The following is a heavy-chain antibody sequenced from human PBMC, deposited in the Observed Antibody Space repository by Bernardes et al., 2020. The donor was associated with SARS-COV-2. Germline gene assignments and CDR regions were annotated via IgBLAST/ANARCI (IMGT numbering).Heavy chain of an antibody. CDR2: IKQDGSEK. V-gene: IGHV3-7*01. CDR1: GFTFSSYW. J-gene: IGHJ5*02. CDR3: ARDQPSEFIVVVPAATPQNNWFDP. Sequence: GGSLRLSCAASGFTFSSYWMSWVRQAPGKGLEWVANIKQDGSEKYYVDSVKGRFTISRDNAKNSLYLQMNSLRAEDTAVYYCARDQPSEFIVVVPAATPQNNWFDPWGQGTLVTVSS. D-gene: IGHD2-2*01.